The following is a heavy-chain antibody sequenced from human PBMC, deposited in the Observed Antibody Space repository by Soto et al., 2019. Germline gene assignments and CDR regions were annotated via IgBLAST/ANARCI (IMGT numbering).Heavy chain of an antibody. J-gene: IGHJ4*02. D-gene: IGHD3-10*01. CDR3: ARAYGSGSYYSAIVY. Sequence: PSETLSLTCTVSGGSISSYYWSWIRQPPGKGLDWIGYIYYSGSTIYNPSLKSRVTISVDTSKNQFSLKLSSVTAADTAVYYCARAYGSGSYYSAIVYWGQGTLVTVSS. CDR1: GGSISSYY. V-gene: IGHV4-59*01. CDR2: IYYSGST.